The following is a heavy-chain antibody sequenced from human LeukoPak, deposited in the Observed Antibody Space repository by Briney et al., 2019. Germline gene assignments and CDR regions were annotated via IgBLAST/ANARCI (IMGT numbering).Heavy chain of an antibody. D-gene: IGHD3-22*01. V-gene: IGHV3-7*01. J-gene: IGHJ4*02. CDR3: ARERRSGYYFISMKSTVARRFDY. CDR2: IKQDGSEK. Sequence: PGGSLRLSCAASGFTFSSYAMSWVRQAPGKGLEWVANIKQDGSEKYYVDSVKGRFTISRDNAKNSLYLQMNSLRAEDTAVYYCARERRSGYYFISMKSTVARRFDYWGQGTLVTVSS. CDR1: GFTFSSYA.